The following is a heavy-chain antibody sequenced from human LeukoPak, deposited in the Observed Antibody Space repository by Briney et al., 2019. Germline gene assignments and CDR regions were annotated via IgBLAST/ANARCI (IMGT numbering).Heavy chain of an antibody. Sequence: ASVRVSCKASGYTFTSYYMHWVRQAPGQGLEWMGIINPSGGSTSYAQKFQGRVTMTRDTSTSTVYMELSSLRSEDTAVYYCARDLTRNYYMDVWGKGTTVTVSS. CDR1: GYTFTSYY. J-gene: IGHJ6*03. CDR3: ARDLTRNYYMDV. D-gene: IGHD1-14*01. CDR2: INPSGGST. V-gene: IGHV1-46*01.